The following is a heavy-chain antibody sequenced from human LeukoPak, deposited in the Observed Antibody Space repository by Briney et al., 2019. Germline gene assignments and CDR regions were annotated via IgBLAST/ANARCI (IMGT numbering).Heavy chain of an antibody. J-gene: IGHJ4*02. CDR2: ISEDTFRT. CDR3: AKEDVGGFDA. CDR1: GFIFNRYP. Sequence: PGGSLRLSCAASGFIFNRYPMHWVRQGPGEGLEAVSAISEDTFRTYYVRSVKGRFTVSRDNSKSTVFLHMDNLRVEDMGIYYCAKEDVGGFDAWGQGTLVTVSS. V-gene: IGHV3-64*01. D-gene: IGHD5-24*01.